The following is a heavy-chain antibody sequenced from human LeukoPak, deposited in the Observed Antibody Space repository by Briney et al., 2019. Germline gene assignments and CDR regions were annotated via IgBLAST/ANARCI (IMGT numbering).Heavy chain of an antibody. CDR1: GFTFSSYW. J-gene: IGHJ4*02. Sequence: GGSLRLSCAASGFTFSSYWMTWVRQAPGKGLEWVSVIYSGGSTYYADSVKGRFTISRDNSKSTLYIQMNSLRAEDTAVYYCARAKPKNMVRGLIMRRESRYYFDYWGQGTLVTVSS. CDR2: IYSGGST. D-gene: IGHD3-10*01. V-gene: IGHV3-53*01. CDR3: ARAKPKNMVRGLIMRRESRYYFDY.